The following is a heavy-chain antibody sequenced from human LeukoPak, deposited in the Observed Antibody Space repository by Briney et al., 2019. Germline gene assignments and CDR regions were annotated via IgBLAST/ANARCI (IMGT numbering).Heavy chain of an antibody. CDR2: IYSGGTT. D-gene: IGHD3-22*01. Sequence: GRSLRLSSVVSEFSATTYYMHWVRQAPGKGLEWVSVIYSGGTTYYAVSVAGRFTISRDHYKNTVYLQMNSLRAEDTAVYYCARGAGNYEGDDAFDVWGQGTLVTVSS. CDR1: EFSATTYY. J-gene: IGHJ3*01. CDR3: ARGAGNYEGDDAFDV. V-gene: IGHV3-66*01.